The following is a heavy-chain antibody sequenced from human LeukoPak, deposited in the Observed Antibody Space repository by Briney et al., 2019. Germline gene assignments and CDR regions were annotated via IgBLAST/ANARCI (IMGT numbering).Heavy chain of an antibody. V-gene: IGHV4-34*01. J-gene: IGHJ5*02. Sequence: SEPLSLTCAVYGGSFSGYYWSWIRQPPGKGLEWIGEINHSGSTNYNPSLKSRVTISVDTSKNQFSLKLSSVTAADTAVYYCASARRYVAPKYNWFDPWGQGTLVTVSS. CDR1: GGSFSGYY. D-gene: IGHD1-1*01. CDR3: ASARRYVAPKYNWFDP. CDR2: INHSGST.